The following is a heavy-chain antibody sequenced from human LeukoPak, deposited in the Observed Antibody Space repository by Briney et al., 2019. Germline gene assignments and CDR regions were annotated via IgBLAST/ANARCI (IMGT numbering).Heavy chain of an antibody. Sequence: SETLSLTCAVYGGSFCGYYWSWIRQPPGKGLEWIGEINDSGSTNYNPSLKSRVTISVDTSKNQFSLKLSSVTAADTAVYYCARTLRVQYFDYWGQGTLVTVSS. D-gene: IGHD3-16*01. CDR3: ARTLRVQYFDY. CDR2: INDSGST. V-gene: IGHV4-34*01. J-gene: IGHJ4*02. CDR1: GGSFCGYY.